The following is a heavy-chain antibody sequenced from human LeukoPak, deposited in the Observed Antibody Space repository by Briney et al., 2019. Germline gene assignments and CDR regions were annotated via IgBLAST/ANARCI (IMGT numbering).Heavy chain of an antibody. CDR3: AKDRRGGFIVVVLEN. J-gene: IGHJ4*02. Sequence: GGSLRLSCAASGFTFNNYALSWVRQAPGKGLEWVSAISSSGDSTQYAESVKGRFTISRDNSKNTLYLQMNNLRAEDTAVYYCAKDRRGGFIVVVLENWGQGTLVTVSS. CDR2: ISSSGDST. V-gene: IGHV3-23*01. CDR1: GFTFNNYA. D-gene: IGHD2-15*01.